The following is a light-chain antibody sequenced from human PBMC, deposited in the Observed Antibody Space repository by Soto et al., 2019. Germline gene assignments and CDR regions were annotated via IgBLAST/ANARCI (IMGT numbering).Light chain of an antibody. V-gene: IGKV3-20*01. J-gene: IGKJ1*01. Sequence: ELVLTQYPGTLSLSPGERATLSCGASQSVSSRLAWYQQKPGQAPRLLISGASSRATGIPDRFSGSGSGTDFTLTISRLEPEDFAVYYCQQYGSSRPTFGQGTKVDIK. CDR1: QSVSSR. CDR2: GAS. CDR3: QQYGSSRPT.